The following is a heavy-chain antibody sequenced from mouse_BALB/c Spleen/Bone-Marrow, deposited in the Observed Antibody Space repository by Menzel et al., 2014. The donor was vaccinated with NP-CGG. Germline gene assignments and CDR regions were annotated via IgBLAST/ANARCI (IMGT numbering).Heavy chain of an antibody. V-gene: IGHV1-82*01. Sequence: VQLQQSGPELVKPGASVKISCKAFGYAFSSSWMNWVMQRPGQGLEWIGRIYPGDESTNYNGKFKGKATLTADKSSSTAYMQLSSLTSVDSAVYFCARSPTGTFAYWGQGTLVTVSA. D-gene: IGHD4-1*01. CDR1: GYAFSSSW. J-gene: IGHJ3*01. CDR2: IYPGDEST. CDR3: ARSPTGTFAY.